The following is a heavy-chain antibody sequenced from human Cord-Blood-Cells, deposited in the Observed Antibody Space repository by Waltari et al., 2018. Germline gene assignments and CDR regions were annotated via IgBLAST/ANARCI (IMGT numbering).Heavy chain of an antibody. CDR3: ARDSRGLWLRVGY. Sequence: QVQLVQSGAAVKKPGASVKVSCKASGYTVTGYYMHWVRQAAGQGLEWMGGIKPTRGGTNYAEKFQGVAPMTRATALRPAYMGLSGLRSDGTAMYCCARDSRGLWLRVGYWGQGTLVTGSS. V-gene: IGHV1-2*02. J-gene: IGHJ4*02. CDR2: IKPTRGGT. D-gene: IGHD5-12*01. CDR1: GYTVTGYY.